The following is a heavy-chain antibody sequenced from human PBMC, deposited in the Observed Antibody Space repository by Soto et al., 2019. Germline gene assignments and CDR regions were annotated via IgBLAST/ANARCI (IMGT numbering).Heavy chain of an antibody. V-gene: IGHV4-59*01. D-gene: IGHD2-2*01. Sequence: PSETLSLTCTVSGGSISSYYWSWIRQPPGKGLEWIGYIYYSGSTNYNPSLKSRVTISVDTSKNQFSLKLSSVTAADTAVYYCARFGYYYIVVTRAFDIWGQGTMVTVSS. CDR3: ARFGYYYIVVTRAFDI. CDR1: GGSISSYY. CDR2: IYYSGST. J-gene: IGHJ3*02.